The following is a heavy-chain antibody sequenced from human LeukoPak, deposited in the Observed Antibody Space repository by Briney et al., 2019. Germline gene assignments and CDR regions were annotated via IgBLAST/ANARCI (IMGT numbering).Heavy chain of an antibody. Sequence: GGSLRLSCAASGFTFSSHSMNWVRQAPGEGLEWVSYISSSSSTIYYADSVKGRFAISRDNAKNSLYLQMNSLRAEDTAVYYCARGAYYYEDWGQGTLVTVSS. D-gene: IGHD3-22*01. CDR2: ISSSSSTI. V-gene: IGHV3-48*01. J-gene: IGHJ4*02. CDR1: GFTFSSHS. CDR3: ARGAYYYED.